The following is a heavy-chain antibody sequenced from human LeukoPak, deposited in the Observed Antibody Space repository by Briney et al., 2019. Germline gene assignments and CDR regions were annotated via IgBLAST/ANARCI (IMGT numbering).Heavy chain of an antibody. J-gene: IGHJ6*03. Sequence: GGSLRLSCAASGFTFSSYGMHWVRQAPGKGLEWVAFIRYDGSNKYYADSVKGRFTISRDNSKNTLYLQMNSLRAEDTAVYYCAKDGGYSSYYYYYYMDVWGKGTTVTVSS. D-gene: IGHD6-13*01. V-gene: IGHV3-30*02. CDR3: AKDGGYSSYYYYYYMDV. CDR2: IRYDGSNK. CDR1: GFTFSSYG.